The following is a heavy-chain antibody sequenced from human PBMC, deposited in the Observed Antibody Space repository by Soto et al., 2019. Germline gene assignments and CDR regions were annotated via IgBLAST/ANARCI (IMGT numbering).Heavy chain of an antibody. V-gene: IGHV4-31*03. CDR3: ARSPYSSWPFDY. D-gene: IGHD6-13*01. Sequence: SETLCLTCPVSGGYISSGNCLWNWIRQHPGKGLEWIGYIYYSGSSYSNPSLRSRVTTSVDTSKNQISLKLSSVTAADTAVYYCARSPYSSWPFDYWGQGALVTVSS. CDR1: GGYISSGNCL. J-gene: IGHJ4*02. CDR2: IYYSGSS.